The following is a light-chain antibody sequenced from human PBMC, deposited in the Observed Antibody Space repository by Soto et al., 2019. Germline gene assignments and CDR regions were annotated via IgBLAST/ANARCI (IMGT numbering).Light chain of an antibody. J-gene: IGKJ1*01. CDR1: QSVSSSY. CDR2: GAS. Sequence: EIVLTQSPGTLSLSPGERATLSCRASQSVSSSYLAWYQQKPGQAPRPLIYGASSRAIGIPDRFSGSGSGTDFTLTISRLEPEDFAVYYCQQYGSSPGTLGQGTKV. V-gene: IGKV3-20*01. CDR3: QQYGSSPGT.